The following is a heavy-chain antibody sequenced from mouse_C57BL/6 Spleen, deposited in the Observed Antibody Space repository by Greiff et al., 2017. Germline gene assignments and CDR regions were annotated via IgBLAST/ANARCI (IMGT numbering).Heavy chain of an antibody. J-gene: IGHJ2*01. CDR3: AREGDPVYFDY. CDR2: ISYDGSN. V-gene: IGHV3-6*01. CDR1: GYSITSGYY. D-gene: IGHD2-13*01. Sequence: DVQLQESGPGLVKPSQSLSLTCSVTGYSITSGYYWNWIRQFPGNKLEWMGYISYDGSNNYNPSLKNRISITRDTSKNQFFLKLNSVTTEDTATYYCAREGDPVYFDYWGQGTTLTVSS.